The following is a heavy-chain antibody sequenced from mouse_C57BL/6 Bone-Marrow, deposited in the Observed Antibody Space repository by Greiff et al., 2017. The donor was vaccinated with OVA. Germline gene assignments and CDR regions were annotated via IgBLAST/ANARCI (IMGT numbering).Heavy chain of an antibody. D-gene: IGHD4-1*01. V-gene: IGHV5-17*01. Sequence: EVKLMESGGGLVKPGGSLKLSCAASGFTFSDYGMHWVRQAPEKGLEWVAYISSGSSTIYYADTVKGRFTISRDNAKHTLFLQMTSLRSEDTAMYYCASGRLTGNKYYAMDYWGQGTSVTVSS. CDR2: ISSGSSTI. CDR3: ASGRLTGNKYYAMDY. J-gene: IGHJ4*01. CDR1: GFTFSDYG.